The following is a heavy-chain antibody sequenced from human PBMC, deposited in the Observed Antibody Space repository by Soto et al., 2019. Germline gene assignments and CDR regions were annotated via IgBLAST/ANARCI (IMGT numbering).Heavy chain of an antibody. CDR1: GFTFDDYA. CDR2: ISWNSGSI. J-gene: IGHJ5*02. Sequence: QSGGSLRLSCAASGFTFDDYAMHWVRQAPGKGLEWVSGISWNSGSIGYADSVKGRFTISRDNAKNSLYLQMNSLRAEDTALYYCAKDPGQQLVPGWFDPWGQGTLVTVSS. V-gene: IGHV3-9*01. D-gene: IGHD6-13*01. CDR3: AKDPGQQLVPGWFDP.